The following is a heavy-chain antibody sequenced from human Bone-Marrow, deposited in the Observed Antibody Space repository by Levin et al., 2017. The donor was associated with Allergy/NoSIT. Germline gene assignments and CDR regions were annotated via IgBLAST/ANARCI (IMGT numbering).Heavy chain of an antibody. CDR1: GYTFTGYY. Sequence: ASVKVSCKASGYTFTGYYMHWVRQAPGQGLEWMGWINPNSGGTNYAQKFQGRVTMTRDTSISTAYMELSRLRSDDTAVYYCARDPTRITIFGVGNLYYYYYGMDVWGQGTTVTVSS. CDR3: ARDPTRITIFGVGNLYYYYYGMDV. CDR2: INPNSGGT. D-gene: IGHD3-3*01. J-gene: IGHJ6*02. V-gene: IGHV1-2*02.